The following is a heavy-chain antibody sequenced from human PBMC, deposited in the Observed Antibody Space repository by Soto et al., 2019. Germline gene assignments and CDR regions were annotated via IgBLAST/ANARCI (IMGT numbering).Heavy chain of an antibody. V-gene: IGHV1-69*01. CDR3: ASSPRVYYDSSGYYKNWYFDL. CDR2: IIPIFGTA. CDR1: GGTFSSYA. Sequence: QVQLVQSGAEVKKPGSSVKVSCKASGGTFSSYAISWVRQAPGQGLEWMGGIIPIFGTANYAQKFQGRVTITADESTSTAYMELSSLRSEDTAVYYCASSPRVYYDSSGYYKNWYFDLWGRGTLVTVSS. D-gene: IGHD3-22*01. J-gene: IGHJ2*01.